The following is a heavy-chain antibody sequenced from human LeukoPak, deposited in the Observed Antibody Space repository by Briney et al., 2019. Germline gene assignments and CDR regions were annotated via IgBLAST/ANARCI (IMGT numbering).Heavy chain of an antibody. J-gene: IGHJ3*02. CDR2: ISGSGGST. V-gene: IGHV3-23*01. CDR3: AKDQNTYYDILTGYWDAFDI. CDR1: GFTFSSYA. Sequence: GGSPRLSCAASGFTFSSYAMSWVRQAPGKGLEWVSAISGSGGSTYYADSVKGRFTISRDNSKNTLYLQMNSLRAEDTAVYYCAKDQNTYYDILTGYWDAFDIWGQGTMVTVSS. D-gene: IGHD3-9*01.